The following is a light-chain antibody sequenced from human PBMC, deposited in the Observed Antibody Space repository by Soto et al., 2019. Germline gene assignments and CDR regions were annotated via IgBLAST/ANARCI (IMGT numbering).Light chain of an antibody. CDR2: DAS. V-gene: IGKV1-5*01. Sequence: DLQLTQTPSTLSASLGEEVTITCRASQTISRWLAWYQQKTGRAPKLLIYDASTLQSGVPSRFSGSGSETELTLTISRLQPDDFATYYCQKPDTFPLTCGPGTKVDIK. J-gene: IGKJ3*01. CDR1: QTISRW. CDR3: QKPDTFPLT.